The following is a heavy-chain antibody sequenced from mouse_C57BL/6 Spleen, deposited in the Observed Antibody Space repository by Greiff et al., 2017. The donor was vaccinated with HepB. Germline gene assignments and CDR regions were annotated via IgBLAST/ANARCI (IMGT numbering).Heavy chain of an antibody. CDR2: INPNNGGT. CDR1: GYTFTDYY. CDR3: ARWGTTADY. V-gene: IGHV1-26*01. Sequence: EVQLQQSGPELVKPGASVKISCKASGYTFTDYYMNWVKQSHGKSLEWIGDINPNNGGTSYNQKFKGKATLTVDKSSSTAYMELRSLTSEDSAVYYCARWGTTADYWGQGTTLTVSS. J-gene: IGHJ2*01. D-gene: IGHD1-2*01.